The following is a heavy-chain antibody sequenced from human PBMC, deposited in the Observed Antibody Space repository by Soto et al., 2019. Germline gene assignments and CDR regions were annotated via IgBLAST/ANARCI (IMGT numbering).Heavy chain of an antibody. J-gene: IGHJ4*02. D-gene: IGHD2-15*01. V-gene: IGHV4-59*01. CDR3: ARGKEGCNLPLDY. Sequence: PSETLSLTCTVSGGSISPYYWSWIRQPPGKGLEWIGYIHYSGSTSYNSSLKSRVTISVDTSKNQFSLNLSSVTAADTAVYFCARGKEGCNLPLDYWGQGTLVTAPQ. CDR1: GGSISPYY. CDR2: IHYSGST.